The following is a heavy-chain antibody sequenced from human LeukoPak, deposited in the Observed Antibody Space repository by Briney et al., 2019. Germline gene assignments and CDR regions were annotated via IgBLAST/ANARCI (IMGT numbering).Heavy chain of an antibody. J-gene: IGHJ4*02. CDR1: GGSISSGGYY. D-gene: IGHD3-22*01. CDR2: IYHSGST. V-gene: IGHV4-30-2*01. Sequence: PSQTLSLTCTVSGGSISSGGYYWSWIRQPPGKGLEWIGYIYHSGSTYYNPSLKSRVTISVDRSKNQFSLKLSSVTAADTAVYYCARVFQNSDYHCWGQGTLVTVSS. CDR3: ARVFQNSDYHC.